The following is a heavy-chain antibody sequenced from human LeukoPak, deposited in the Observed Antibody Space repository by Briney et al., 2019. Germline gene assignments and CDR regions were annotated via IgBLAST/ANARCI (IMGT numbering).Heavy chain of an antibody. CDR2: IWYDGSNK. D-gene: IGHD3-22*01. J-gene: IGHJ3*02. CDR3: VREYYYDSSLAFDI. V-gene: IGHV3-33*01. CDR1: GFTFSSYG. Sequence: GGSLRLSCAASGFTFSSYGMDWVRQAPGKGLEWVAAIWYDGSNKHYADSVKGRFTISRDNSKNTLYLQMNSLRAEDTAVYYCVREYYYDSSLAFDIWGQGTMVTVSS.